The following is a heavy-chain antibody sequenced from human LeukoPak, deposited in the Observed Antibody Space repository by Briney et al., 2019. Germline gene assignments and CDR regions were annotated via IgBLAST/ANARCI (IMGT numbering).Heavy chain of an antibody. D-gene: IGHD1-1*01. CDR2: IHTSGTT. Sequence: SETLSLACSDSGGSITFYYGNWIRKPAGKGLERIGRIHTSGTTNYNPSLKSRVTMSIDTSQKKFSLNLTSVTAADTAVYYCASSSWKKTFDFCGQAALVTVSS. J-gene: IGHJ4*02. CDR3: ASSSWKKTFDF. CDR1: GGSITFYY. V-gene: IGHV4-4*07.